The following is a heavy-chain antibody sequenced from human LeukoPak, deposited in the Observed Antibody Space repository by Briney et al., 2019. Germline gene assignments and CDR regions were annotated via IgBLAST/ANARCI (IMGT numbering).Heavy chain of an antibody. Sequence: GGSLRLSCAASGFTFSSYSMNWVRQAPGKGLEWVSSISSSSSYIYYPDSMKGRFTISRDSAKNSLYLQMNSLRAEDTAVYYCARWYSGSQYFDYWGQGTLVTVSS. D-gene: IGHD1-26*01. J-gene: IGHJ4*02. CDR3: ARWYSGSQYFDY. CDR2: ISSSSSYI. CDR1: GFTFSSYS. V-gene: IGHV3-21*01.